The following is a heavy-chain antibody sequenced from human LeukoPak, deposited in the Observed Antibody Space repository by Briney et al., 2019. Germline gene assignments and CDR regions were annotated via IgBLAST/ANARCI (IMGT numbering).Heavy chain of an antibody. D-gene: IGHD3-22*01. J-gene: IGHJ4*02. CDR3: ARDYDSSLDY. Sequence: SETLSLTCTVSGGSISSYYWSWIRQPPGKGLEWIGYIYYSGSTNYNPSLKSRVTISVDTSKNQFSLKLSSVTAADTAVYYCARDYDSSLDYWGQGTLVTVSS. V-gene: IGHV4-59*01. CDR1: GGSISSYY. CDR2: IYYSGST.